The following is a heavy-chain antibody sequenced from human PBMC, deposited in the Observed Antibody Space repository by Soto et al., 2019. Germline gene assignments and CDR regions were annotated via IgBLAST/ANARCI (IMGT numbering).Heavy chain of an antibody. Sequence: GGSLRLSCVASGFMFDSYAMNWVREAPGKGLEWVSYISPGGDRIYYAESLKGRITISRDNASNSLSLQMNILSDEDTAIYYCTKSADSAGWGVDFWGQGTLVTVSS. V-gene: IGHV3-48*02. CDR3: TKSADSAGWGVDF. J-gene: IGHJ4*02. D-gene: IGHD6-19*01. CDR1: GFMFDSYA. CDR2: ISPGGDRI.